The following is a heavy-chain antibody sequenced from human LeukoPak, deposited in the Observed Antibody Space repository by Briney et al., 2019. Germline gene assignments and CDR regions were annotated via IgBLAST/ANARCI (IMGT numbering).Heavy chain of an antibody. V-gene: IGHV1-2*02. CDR1: GYTFTGYY. CDR3: ARDDSSSWFNWFDP. CDR2: INPNSGGT. D-gene: IGHD6-13*01. Sequence: ASVKVSCKASGYTFTGYYMHWVRQAPGQGLEWMGWINPNSGGTNYAQKFQGRVTMTRDTSISTAYMELSRLRSDDTAVYYCARDDSSSWFNWFDPWAREPWSPSPQ. J-gene: IGHJ5*02.